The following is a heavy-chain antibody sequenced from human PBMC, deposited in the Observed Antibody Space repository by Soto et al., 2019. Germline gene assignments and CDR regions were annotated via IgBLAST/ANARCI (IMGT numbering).Heavy chain of an antibody. CDR1: GFTFTDDY. CDR3: ARGYSAIEY. Sequence: QVQLVESGGGLVKPGGSLRLSCAASGFTFTDDYMTWVRQAPGKGLEWISYISGSGGTIYYADSVKSRFTISRDNAKTSLHLQMNTLRAEDSALYYCARGYSAIEYWGQGTPVTVSS. V-gene: IGHV3-11*01. CDR2: ISGSGGTI. D-gene: IGHD2-21*01. J-gene: IGHJ4*02.